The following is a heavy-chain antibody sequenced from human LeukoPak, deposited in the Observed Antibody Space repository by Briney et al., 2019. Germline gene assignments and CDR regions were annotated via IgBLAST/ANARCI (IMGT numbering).Heavy chain of an antibody. CDR3: ARKEGSIAARIDY. CDR1: GYSISSGYY. D-gene: IGHD6-6*01. J-gene: IGHJ4*02. CDR2: IYHSGST. Sequence: KPSETLSPTCALSGYSISSGYYWGWVRPPPGQGLEGIGSIYHSGSTYYNPSLKSRVTISVDTSKNQFSLKLSSVTAADTAVYYCARKEGSIAARIDYWGQGTLVTVSS. V-gene: IGHV4-38-2*01.